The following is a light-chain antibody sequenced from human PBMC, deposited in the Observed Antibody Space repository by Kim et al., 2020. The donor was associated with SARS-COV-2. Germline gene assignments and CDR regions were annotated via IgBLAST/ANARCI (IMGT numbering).Light chain of an antibody. J-gene: IGLJ3*02. CDR1: KLGDKY. CDR3: QAWDSSWV. Sequence: SYELTQPPSVSVSPGQTARITCSGDKLGDKYACWYQQKPGQSPVLVIYQDSKRPSGIPERFSGSTSGHTATLTISGTQAMDEADYYCQAWDSSWVFGGGT. V-gene: IGLV3-1*01. CDR2: QDS.